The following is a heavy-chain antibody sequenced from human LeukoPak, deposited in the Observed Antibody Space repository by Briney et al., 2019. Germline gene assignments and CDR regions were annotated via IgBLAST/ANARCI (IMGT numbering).Heavy chain of an antibody. CDR2: IYHSGST. D-gene: IGHD3-22*01. CDR3: ARGVSSGYYYHGFYYGMDV. Sequence: SETLSLTCTVSGYSISSGYYWGWIRQPPGKGLEWIGSIYHSGSTYYNPSLKSRVTISVDTSKNQFSLKLSSVTAADTAVYYCARGVSSGYYYHGFYYGMDVWGQGTTVTVSS. V-gene: IGHV4-38-2*02. J-gene: IGHJ6*02. CDR1: GYSISSGYY.